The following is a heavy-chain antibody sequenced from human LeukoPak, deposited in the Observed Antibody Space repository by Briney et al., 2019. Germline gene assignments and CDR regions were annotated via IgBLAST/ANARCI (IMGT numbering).Heavy chain of an antibody. CDR1: GFTFSSYW. D-gene: IGHD4-23*01. CDR3: AKAYGGNSYYFDY. J-gene: IGHJ4*02. Sequence: GGSLRLSCAASGFTFSSYWMHWVRQAPGKGLEWVAFIRYDGSNKYYADSVKGRFTISRDNSKNTLYLQMNSLRAEDTAVYYCAKAYGGNSYYFDYWGQGTLVTVSS. V-gene: IGHV3-30*02. CDR2: IRYDGSNK.